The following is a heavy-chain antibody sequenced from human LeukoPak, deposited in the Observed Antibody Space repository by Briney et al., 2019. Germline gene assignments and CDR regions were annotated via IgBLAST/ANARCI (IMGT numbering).Heavy chain of an antibody. V-gene: IGHV3-21*04. D-gene: IGHD5-24*01. CDR1: GFTFSSYS. Sequence: PGGSLRLSCTASGFTFSSYSMSWVRQAPGKGLEWVSSISSSSSYIYYADSVKGRFTISGDYAKNSVYLQMNSLRAEDTALYHCATDKRFLGAFDIWGQGTMVTVSS. CDR3: ATDKRFLGAFDI. J-gene: IGHJ3*02. CDR2: ISSSSSYI.